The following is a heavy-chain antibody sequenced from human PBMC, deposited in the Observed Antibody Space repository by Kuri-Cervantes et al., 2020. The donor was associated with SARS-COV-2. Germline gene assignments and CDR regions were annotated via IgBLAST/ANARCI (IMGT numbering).Heavy chain of an antibody. CDR2: IYYSGST. CDR3: ASAQGPYYYDSSGYYRFDY. Sequence: SETLSLTCTVSGGSISSSSYYWGWIRQPPGKGLEWIGSIYYSGSTYYNPSLKSRVTISVDTSKNQFSLKLSSVTAADTAVYYCASAQGPYYYDSSGYYRFDYWCQGTLVTVSS. CDR1: GGSISSSSYY. D-gene: IGHD3-22*01. V-gene: IGHV4-39*01. J-gene: IGHJ4*02.